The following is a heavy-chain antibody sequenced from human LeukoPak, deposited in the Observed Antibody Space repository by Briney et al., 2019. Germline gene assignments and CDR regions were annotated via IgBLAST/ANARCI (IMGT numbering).Heavy chain of an antibody. CDR3: ARDLGIAAAAFDY. Sequence: ASVKVSCKASGYTFTSYGISWVRQAPGQGLEWMGWISAYNGNTNYAQKLQGRVTMTTDTSTSTDYMELRSLRSDDTAVYYCARDLGIAAAAFDYWGQGTLVTVSS. V-gene: IGHV1-18*01. J-gene: IGHJ4*02. CDR1: GYTFTSYG. CDR2: ISAYNGNT. D-gene: IGHD6-13*01.